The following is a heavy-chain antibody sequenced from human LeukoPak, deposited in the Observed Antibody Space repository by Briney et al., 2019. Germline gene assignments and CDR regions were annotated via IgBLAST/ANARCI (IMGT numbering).Heavy chain of an antibody. CDR3: ARNGFEYLDAFDI. V-gene: IGHV3-30*03. D-gene: IGHD2-2*02. J-gene: IGHJ3*02. CDR1: GFTFSSYG. CDR2: ISYDGSNK. Sequence: GRSLRLSCAASGFTFSSYGMHWVRQAPGKGLEWVAVISYDGSNKYYADSVKGRFTISRDNSKNTLYLQMNSLRAEDTAVYYCARNGFEYLDAFDIWGQGTMVTVSS.